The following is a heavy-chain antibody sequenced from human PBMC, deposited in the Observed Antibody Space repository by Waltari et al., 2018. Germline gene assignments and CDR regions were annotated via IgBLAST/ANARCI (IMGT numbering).Heavy chain of an antibody. V-gene: IGHV3-9*01. CDR2: ISGNSSNM. J-gene: IGHJ3*02. Sequence: EVQLVESGGGLVQPGRSLRLSCAASGFRFDDYAMNWVRQGPGKGLKWVPGISGNSSNMSYAYSVQDVFTISRDNAKNSLYLQMNSLRPEDTALYYCAKAPWGDFWSGPPDIWGQGTMVTVSS. CDR3: AKAPWGDFWSGPPDI. D-gene: IGHD3-3*01. CDR1: GFRFDDYA.